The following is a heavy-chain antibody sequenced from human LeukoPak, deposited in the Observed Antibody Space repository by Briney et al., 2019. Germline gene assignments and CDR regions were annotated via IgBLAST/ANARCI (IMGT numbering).Heavy chain of an antibody. J-gene: IGHJ4*02. CDR1: GYTFITSS. V-gene: IGHV1-3*01. CDR3: VGGSLGY. CDR2: ITVASGHT. Sequence: ASVKVSCKTLGYTFITSSIYWVRQAAGQRLKWLGWITVASGHTRYSENLQGRVTLTRDTSANTAYTELHNLKFEDTAVYYCVGGSLGYWGQGTLVTVSP.